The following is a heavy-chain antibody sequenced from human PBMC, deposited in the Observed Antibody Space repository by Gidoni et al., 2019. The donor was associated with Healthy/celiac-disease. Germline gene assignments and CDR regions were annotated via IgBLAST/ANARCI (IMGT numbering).Heavy chain of an antibody. CDR1: GFTFSSYG. CDR2: KSYDGSNK. Sequence: QVQLVESGGGVVQTGRSLRLSCAAPGFTFSSYGMHWVRPAPGKGLEWVAVKSYDGSNKYYAASVKGRFTISRDNSKNTLYLQMNSLRAEDTAVYYCAKEILRFLEWLLFLPDYWGQGTLVTVSS. D-gene: IGHD3-3*01. J-gene: IGHJ4*02. V-gene: IGHV3-30*18. CDR3: AKEILRFLEWLLFLPDY.